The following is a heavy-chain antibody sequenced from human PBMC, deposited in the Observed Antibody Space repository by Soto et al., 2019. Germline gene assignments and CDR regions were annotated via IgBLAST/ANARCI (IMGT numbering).Heavy chain of an antibody. CDR1: GYSVSSSDYY. CDR2: MFYSGLT. J-gene: IGHJ6*02. D-gene: IGHD3-10*01. V-gene: IGHV4-39*01. CDR3: ARGVGFGYYYYHMDL. Sequence: SETLSLTCSVSGYSVSSSDYYWAWIRQPPGKGLEWIGSMFYSGLTYYNPSLKSRVTLSVDTSKNHFSLRLNSVTAADTAVYYCARGVGFGYYYYHMDLWGQGTTVTVSS.